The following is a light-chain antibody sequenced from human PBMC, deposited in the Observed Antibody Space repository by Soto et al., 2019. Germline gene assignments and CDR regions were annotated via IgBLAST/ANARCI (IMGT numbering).Light chain of an antibody. V-gene: IGLV1-40*01. CDR3: QSYDSRLSGFVV. CDR1: SSNIGAGYD. CDR2: GNN. J-gene: IGLJ2*01. Sequence: QSVLTRPPSVSGAPGQRVTISCTGSSSNIGAGYDVHWYEQLPGTAPKLLIFGNNNRPSGVPDRFSGSKSGTSASLAITGLQAEDEADYYCQSYDSRLSGFVVFGGGTQLTVL.